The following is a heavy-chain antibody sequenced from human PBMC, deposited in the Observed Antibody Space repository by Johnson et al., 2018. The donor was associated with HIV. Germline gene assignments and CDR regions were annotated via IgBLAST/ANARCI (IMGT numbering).Heavy chain of an antibody. CDR3: ARVYYYDNKDGFDI. J-gene: IGHJ3*02. CDR2: ISYDGRDA. D-gene: IGHD3-22*01. CDR1: GFTVSSYA. Sequence: VQLVESGGGLVQPGGSLRLSCAASGFTVSSYALHWVRQAPGKGLEWVAVISYDGRDAYYADSVKGRFTSSRDNSKNLLYLQMNSLRTEDTAVYYCARVYYYDNKDGFDIWGQWTTVTVSS. V-gene: IGHV3-30*04.